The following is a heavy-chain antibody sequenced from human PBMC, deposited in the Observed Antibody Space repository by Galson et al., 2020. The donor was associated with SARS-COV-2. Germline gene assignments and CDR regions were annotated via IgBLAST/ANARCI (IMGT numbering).Heavy chain of an antibody. J-gene: IGHJ6*02. CDR2: IRSKANSYAT. V-gene: IGHV3-73*01. Sequence: GESLKISCAASGFTFSGSAMHWVRQASGQGLEWVGRIRSKANSYATAYAASVKGRFTISRDDSKNTAYLQMNSLKTEDTAVYYCTRLGYCSGGSCYTRDVWGQGTTVTVSS. CDR3: TRLGYCSGGSCYTRDV. D-gene: IGHD2-15*01. CDR1: GFTFSGSA.